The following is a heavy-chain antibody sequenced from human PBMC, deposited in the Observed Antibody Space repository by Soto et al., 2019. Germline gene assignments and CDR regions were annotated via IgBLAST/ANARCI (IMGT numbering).Heavy chain of an antibody. CDR3: ARYREAAATDY. D-gene: IGHD6-13*01. J-gene: IGHJ4*02. Sequence: QVQLVESGGGVVQPGRSLRLSCAASGFTFSSYGIHWVRQAPGKGLEWVAVIWYDGSNKYYADSVKGRFTISRDNSKNTLYLQMNSLRAEDTAVYYCARYREAAATDYWGQGTLVTVSS. CDR1: GFTFSSYG. CDR2: IWYDGSNK. V-gene: IGHV3-33*01.